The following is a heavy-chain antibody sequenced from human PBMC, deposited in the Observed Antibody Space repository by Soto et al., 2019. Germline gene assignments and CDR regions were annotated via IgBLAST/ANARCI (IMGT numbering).Heavy chain of an antibody. J-gene: IGHJ4*02. CDR2: IYYSGST. Sequence: SETLSLTCTLSGGSISSGDYYWSWIRQPPGKGLEWIGYIYYSGSTYYNPSLKSRVTISVDTSKNQFSLKLSSVTAADTAVYYCASRSYSNYFDYWGQGTLVTVSS. CDR3: ASRSYSNYFDY. D-gene: IGHD4-4*01. CDR1: GGSISSGDYY. V-gene: IGHV4-30-4*01.